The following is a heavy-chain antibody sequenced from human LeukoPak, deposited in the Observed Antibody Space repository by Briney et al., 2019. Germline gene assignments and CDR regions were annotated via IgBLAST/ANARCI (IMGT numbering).Heavy chain of an antibody. CDR1: GFTFSSYA. V-gene: IGHV3-30-3*01. CDR3: ASLRDTAMVSYYYYGMDV. D-gene: IGHD5-18*01. Sequence: PGGSLRLSCAASGFTFSSYAMHWVRQAPGKGLEWVAVISYDGSNKYYADSVKGRFTISRDNSKNTLYLQMNSLRAEDTAVYYCASLRDTAMVSYYYYGMDVWGQGTTVTVSS. J-gene: IGHJ6*02. CDR2: ISYDGSNK.